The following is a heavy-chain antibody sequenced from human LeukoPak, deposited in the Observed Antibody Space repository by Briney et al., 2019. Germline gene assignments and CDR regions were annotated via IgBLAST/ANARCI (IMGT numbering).Heavy chain of an antibody. CDR3: ASAAPFEY. D-gene: IGHD6-25*01. CDR1: GFTLSSYN. CDR2: ISSSSTM. J-gene: IGHJ4*02. Sequence: GGSLRLSCAASGFTLSSYNMNWVRQAPGKGLEWVSYISSSSTMYYADSVKGRFTISRDNAKNSLFLQMNSLRDDDTAVYYCASAAPFEYWGQGILVTVSS. V-gene: IGHV3-48*02.